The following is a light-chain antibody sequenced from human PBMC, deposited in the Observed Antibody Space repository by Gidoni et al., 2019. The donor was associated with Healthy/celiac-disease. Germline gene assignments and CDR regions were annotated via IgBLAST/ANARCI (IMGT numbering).Light chain of an antibody. CDR3: QQRSNWPLT. CDR2: DAS. Sequence: EIVLTQSPATLSLSPGERATLPCRASQSVSSYVAWYQQKPGQAPSLLIHDASSRATGIPARCSGSGSGTDFTLTISSLEPEDFAVYYCQQRSNWPLTFGGGTKVEIK. V-gene: IGKV3-11*01. CDR1: QSVSSY. J-gene: IGKJ4*01.